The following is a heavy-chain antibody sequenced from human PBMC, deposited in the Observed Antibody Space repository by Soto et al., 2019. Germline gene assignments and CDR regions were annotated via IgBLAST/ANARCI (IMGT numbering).Heavy chain of an antibody. D-gene: IGHD1-1*01. V-gene: IGHV3-53*01. CDR1: GFTFSINY. Sequence: GSLRLSCAASGFTFSINYMSWVLQAPGKGLEWVPVIYSGGTTYYADSVKGRFTTSRDNSKNTLYLQMNTLRAEDTAVYYCARAGTRPYYYYGMDVWGQGTTVTVSS. CDR2: IYSGGTT. J-gene: IGHJ6*02. CDR3: ARAGTRPYYYYGMDV.